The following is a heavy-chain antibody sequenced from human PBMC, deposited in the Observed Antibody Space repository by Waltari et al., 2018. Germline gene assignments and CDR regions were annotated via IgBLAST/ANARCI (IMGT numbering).Heavy chain of an antibody. CDR2: INPNSGGT. CDR3: ATYGSGSFDY. CDR1: GYTFTGYY. J-gene: IGHJ4*02. D-gene: IGHD3-10*01. V-gene: IGHV1-2*06. Sequence: QVQLVQSGAEVKKPRASVKVSCKASGYTFTGYYMHWVRLAPGQGLEWMGRINPNSGGTNYAQKLQGRVTMTRDTSISTAYMEVSRLRSADTAVYYCATYGSGSFDYWGQGTLVTVSS.